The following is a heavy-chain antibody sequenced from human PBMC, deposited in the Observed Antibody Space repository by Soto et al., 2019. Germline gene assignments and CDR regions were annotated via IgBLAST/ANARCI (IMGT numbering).Heavy chain of an antibody. D-gene: IGHD3-10*01. V-gene: IGHV1-69*01. J-gene: IGHJ6*02. CDR2: VIPYFGTA. CDR3: ARVRMSFRRRGGHYHEDGMDV. Sequence: EQLVQSGAEVKKPGSSVKVSCEASGGTFSTYSISWVRQAPGHGLEWMGEVIPYFGTANHAQKFQGRVTLTVDASTSTAYMELRSLRSEDTALYYCARVRMSFRRRGGHYHEDGMDVWGQGTRVTVSS. CDR1: GGTFSTYS.